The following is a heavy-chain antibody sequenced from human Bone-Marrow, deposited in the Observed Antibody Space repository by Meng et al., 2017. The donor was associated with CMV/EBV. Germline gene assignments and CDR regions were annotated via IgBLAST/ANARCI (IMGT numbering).Heavy chain of an antibody. J-gene: IGHJ4*02. V-gene: IGHV3-13*01. CDR3: ARVSPGIAVDY. CDR1: GFTFSSYD. CDR2: IGTAGDT. D-gene: IGHD6-13*01. Sequence: GESLKISCAASGFTFSSYDMHWVRQATGKGLEWDSAIGTAGDTYYPGSVKGRFTISRDNSKNTLYLQMNSLRAEDTAVYYCARVSPGIAVDYWGQGTLVTVSS.